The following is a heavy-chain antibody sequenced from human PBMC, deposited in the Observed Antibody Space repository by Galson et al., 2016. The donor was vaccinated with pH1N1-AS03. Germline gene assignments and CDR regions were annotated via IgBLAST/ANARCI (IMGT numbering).Heavy chain of an antibody. CDR1: GYTFTDYN. Sequence: VKVFCKVSGYTFTDYNMHWVQQAPGKGLEWMGLVDPDTSKTKYAEKFQGRVTITADTSRDTAYMDLSGLRSADTAIYYCATDGPRGSLSSWGQGTLVTVSS. D-gene: IGHD6-6*01. CDR3: ATDGPRGSLSS. J-gene: IGHJ4*02. V-gene: IGHV1-69-2*01. CDR2: VDPDTSKT.